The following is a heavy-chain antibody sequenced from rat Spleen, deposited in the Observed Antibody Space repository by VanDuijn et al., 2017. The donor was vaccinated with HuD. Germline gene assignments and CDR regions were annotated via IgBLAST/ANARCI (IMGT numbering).Heavy chain of an antibody. CDR2: MWTGGNT. J-gene: IGHJ4*01. Sequence: QVQVKESGPGLVQPSQTLSLTCTVSGFSLTNFHVHWVRQPTGKGLEWMGVMWTGGNTDYNSALNSRLAISRDTSKSQVFLKMNSLQTEDIATYYCARDLTNYAYTYGVMDAWGQGASVTVSS. V-gene: IGHV2-30*01. CDR3: ARDLTNYAYTYGVMDA. CDR1: GFSLTNFH. D-gene: IGHD2-1*01.